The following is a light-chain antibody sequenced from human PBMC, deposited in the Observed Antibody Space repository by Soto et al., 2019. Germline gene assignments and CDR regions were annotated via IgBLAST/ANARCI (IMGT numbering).Light chain of an antibody. CDR2: SNH. J-gene: IGLJ2*01. CDR3: SAWDDSLVVV. V-gene: IGLV1-44*01. Sequence: QSVMTQPPSASGTPGQTVTISCSGSSSNIGSNSVNWFQHLPGAVPKLLIFSNHQRPSGVPDRFSGSKSGTSASLAISGLQPEDEAAYYCSAWDDSLVVVFGGGTKLTVL. CDR1: SSNIGSNS.